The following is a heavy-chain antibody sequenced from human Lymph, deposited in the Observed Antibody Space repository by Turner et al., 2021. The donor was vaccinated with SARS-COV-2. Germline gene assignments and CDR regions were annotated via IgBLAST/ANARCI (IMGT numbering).Heavy chain of an antibody. V-gene: IGHV3-7*01. CDR3: ARLSMGDWHFDL. CDR2: IKQDGSEK. D-gene: IGHD1-26*01. J-gene: IGHJ2*01. CDR1: GFTFSTYW. Sequence: EVQLVESGGGLVQPGGSLRLSCAASGFTFSTYWMSWVRQAPGKGLELVANIKQDGSEKYYVDSVKGRFTISRDNAKNSLYLQMNSLRAEDTAVYYCARLSMGDWHFDLWGRGTLVTVSS.